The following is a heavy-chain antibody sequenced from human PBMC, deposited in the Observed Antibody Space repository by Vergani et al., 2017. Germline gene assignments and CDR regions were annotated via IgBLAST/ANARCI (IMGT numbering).Heavy chain of an antibody. J-gene: IGHJ4*02. Sequence: QVQLQESGPGLVKPSETLSLTCTVSGGSISSYYWSWIRQPPGKGLEWIGYIYYSGSTNYNPSLKSRVTISVDTSKNQFSLKLSSVTAADTAVYYCAREGPYCSGGSCYSGYFDYWGQGTLVTVSS. D-gene: IGHD2-15*01. CDR1: GGSISSYY. CDR2: IYYSGST. CDR3: AREGPYCSGGSCYSGYFDY. V-gene: IGHV4-59*01.